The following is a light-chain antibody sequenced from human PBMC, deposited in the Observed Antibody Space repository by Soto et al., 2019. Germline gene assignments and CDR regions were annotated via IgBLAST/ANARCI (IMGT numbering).Light chain of an antibody. CDR3: QQRSNWLLT. V-gene: IGKV3-11*01. CDR2: DAS. CDR1: QSVSSY. Sequence: EIVLTQSPATLSLSPGERATLSCRASQSVSSYLAWYQQKPGQAPRLLIYDASNRATGIPARFSGSGSGTDCTLTISSLEPEDFAVYYCQQRSNWLLTFGGGTTVEIK. J-gene: IGKJ4*01.